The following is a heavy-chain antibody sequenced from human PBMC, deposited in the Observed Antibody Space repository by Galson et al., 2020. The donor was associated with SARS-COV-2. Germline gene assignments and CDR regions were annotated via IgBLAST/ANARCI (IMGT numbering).Heavy chain of an antibody. CDR3: ARDGGYSGYDYGLYYFYGMDG. J-gene: IGHJ6*02. Sequence: PGGSLRLSCAASGFTFSSYWMSWVRQAPGKGLERVANIKQDGSEKYYVDFVKGRFTISRDNAKNSLYLQMNSLRAEDTAVYYCARDGGYSGYDYGLYYFYGMDGWGQGTTVTVSS. CDR1: GFTFSSYW. V-gene: IGHV3-7*01. D-gene: IGHD5-12*01. CDR2: IKQDGSEK.